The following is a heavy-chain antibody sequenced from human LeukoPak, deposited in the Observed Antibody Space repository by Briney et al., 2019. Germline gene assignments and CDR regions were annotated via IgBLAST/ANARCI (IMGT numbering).Heavy chain of an antibody. CDR3: ARDGGLTIVRGVVDL. Sequence: SETLSLTCTVSGGSVSSSNWWTWIRQTPGMGLEWIGEIFHTGHTNYNPSLKSRVTISVDKSSNHFSLNLNSVTAADTAVYYCARDGGLTIVRGVVDLWGQGTLVTVSS. D-gene: IGHD3-10*01. V-gene: IGHV4-4*02. CDR1: GGSVSSSNW. J-gene: IGHJ5*02. CDR2: IFHTGHT.